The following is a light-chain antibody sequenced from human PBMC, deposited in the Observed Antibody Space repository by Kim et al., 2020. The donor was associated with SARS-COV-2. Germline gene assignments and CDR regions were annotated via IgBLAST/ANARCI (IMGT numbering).Light chain of an antibody. J-gene: IGKJ4*01. Sequence: VDPRERATVSCRASRSVSSNLAWYQQKPGQAPRILIYGASTRATGIPARFRGSGSGTEFTLTISSLQSEDFAVDYCQQYNNWPLTIGGGTKVDI. V-gene: IGKV3-15*01. CDR2: GAS. CDR1: RSVSSN. CDR3: QQYNNWPLT.